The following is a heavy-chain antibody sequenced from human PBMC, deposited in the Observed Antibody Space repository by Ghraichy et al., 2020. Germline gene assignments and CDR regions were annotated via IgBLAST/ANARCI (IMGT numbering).Heavy chain of an antibody. V-gene: IGHV1-3*01. CDR2: INAGNGNT. CDR1: GYTFTSYA. J-gene: IGHJ4*02. D-gene: IGHD4-17*01. CDR3: ARSHLSDYGDYVFAFDY. Sequence: ASVKVSCKASGYTFTSYAMHWVRQAPGQRLEWMGWINAGNGNTKYSQKFQGRVTITRDTSASTAYMELSSLRSEDTAVYYCARSHLSDYGDYVFAFDYWGQGTLVTVSS.